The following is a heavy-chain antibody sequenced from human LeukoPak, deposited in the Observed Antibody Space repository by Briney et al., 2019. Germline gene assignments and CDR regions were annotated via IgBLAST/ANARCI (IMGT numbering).Heavy chain of an antibody. CDR1: GDXVSSNSAA. J-gene: IGHJ6*02. D-gene: IGHD6-13*01. CDR2: TYYRSKWYN. Sequence: SQTLSLTCVISGDXVSSNSAAWNWIRQSPSRGLQWLGRTYYRSKWYNDYAVSVKSRITINPDTSKNQFSLQLNSVTPEDTAVYYCARDRGRQQLEYYYYYGMDVWGQGTTVTVSS. V-gene: IGHV6-1*01. CDR3: ARDRGRQQLEYYYYYGMDV.